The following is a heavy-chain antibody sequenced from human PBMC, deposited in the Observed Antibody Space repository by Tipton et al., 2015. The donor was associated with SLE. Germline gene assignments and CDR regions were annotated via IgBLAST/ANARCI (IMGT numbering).Heavy chain of an antibody. V-gene: IGHV4-39*07. CDR3: ASHYGSRYFDY. J-gene: IGHJ4*02. CDR2: IDHSGRT. D-gene: IGHD1-26*01. CDR1: GGSLCSSSYY. Sequence: TLSLTCTVSGGSLCSSSYYWGWIRQPPGKGLEWIGGIDHSGRTYYNPSHKSRVTTQVDTSKNQFSLKLSAVTAADTAVYYCASHYGSRYFDYWGQGTLVTVSS.